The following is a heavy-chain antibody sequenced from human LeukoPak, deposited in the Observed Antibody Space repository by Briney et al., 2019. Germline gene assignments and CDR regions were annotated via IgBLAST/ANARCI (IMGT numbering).Heavy chain of an antibody. CDR3: ARGRSSSHNYYFDY. CDR2: ISSSSSHI. D-gene: IGHD6-13*01. CDR1: GFTFSTYS. Sequence: NPGGSVSLSCAASGFTFSTYSMNWVRQAPGKGLECVSSISSSSSHIYYAESVKGRFTMSRDNAKNSLYLQMNSLRAEDTAVYYCARGRSSSHNYYFDYWGQGTLVTVS. V-gene: IGHV3-21*01. J-gene: IGHJ4*02.